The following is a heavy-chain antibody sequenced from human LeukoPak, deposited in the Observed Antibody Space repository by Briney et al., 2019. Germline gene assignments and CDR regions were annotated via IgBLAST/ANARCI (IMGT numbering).Heavy chain of an antibody. J-gene: IGHJ4*02. CDR3: AKPAYCSGGSCYSIGYFDY. D-gene: IGHD2-15*01. CDR1: EFTFTSYE. Sequence: QAGGSLRLSCAASEFTFTSYELNWVRQAPGKGLEWVSYISSSGNTISYADSVKGRFTISRDNAKNSLYLQVISLRAEDTAVYYCAKPAYCSGGSCYSIGYFDYWGQGTLVTVSS. CDR2: ISSSGNTI. V-gene: IGHV3-48*03.